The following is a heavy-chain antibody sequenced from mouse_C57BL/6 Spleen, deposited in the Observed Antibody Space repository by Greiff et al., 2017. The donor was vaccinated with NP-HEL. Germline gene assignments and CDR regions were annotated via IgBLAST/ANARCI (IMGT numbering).Heavy chain of an antibody. J-gene: IGHJ1*03. Sequence: EVQLVESEGGLVQPGSSMTLSCTASGFTFSDYYMAWVRQVPEKGLEWVANINYDGSRTYYLASLKSRFIISRENAQNILYLQMSSLKSEDTATYYCARERLLRYFDVWGTGTTVTVSS. CDR3: ARERLLRYFDV. CDR1: GFTFSDYY. D-gene: IGHD2-3*01. CDR2: INYDGSRT. V-gene: IGHV5-16*01.